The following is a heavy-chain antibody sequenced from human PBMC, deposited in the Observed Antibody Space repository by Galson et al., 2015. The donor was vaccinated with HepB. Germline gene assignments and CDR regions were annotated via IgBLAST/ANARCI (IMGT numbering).Heavy chain of an antibody. CDR2: IYSGGST. D-gene: IGHD4-17*01. Sequence: SLRLSCAASGFAVSSNYMSWVRQAPGKGLEWVSVIYSGGSTYYADSVKGRFTISRDNSKNTLYLQMNSLRAEDTAVYYCARVAVTNVWLVPSHFDYWGQGTLVTVSS. CDR3: ARVAVTNVWLVPSHFDY. J-gene: IGHJ4*02. CDR1: GFAVSSNY. V-gene: IGHV3-66*01.